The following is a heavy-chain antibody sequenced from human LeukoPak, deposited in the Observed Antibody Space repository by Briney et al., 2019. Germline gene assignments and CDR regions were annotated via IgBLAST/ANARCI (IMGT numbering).Heavy chain of an antibody. V-gene: IGHV3-7*01. CDR2: INPDGNKK. CDR3: ARDLAYSRLDY. D-gene: IGHD5-18*01. J-gene: IGHJ4*02. Sequence: GGSLRLSCEVSGLTLSSSWMDWVRQAPGKGLEWVASINPDGNKKYSADSVKGRFTISRDNAENSLYLQMNSLRVEDTAFYYCARDLAYSRLDYWGQGMLVTVSS. CDR1: GLTLSSSW.